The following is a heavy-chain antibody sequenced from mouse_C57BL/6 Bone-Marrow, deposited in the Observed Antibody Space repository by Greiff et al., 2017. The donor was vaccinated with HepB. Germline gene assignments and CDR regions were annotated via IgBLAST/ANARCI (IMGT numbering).Heavy chain of an antibody. Sequence: EVQLVESGGGLVKPGGSLKLSCAASGFTFSSYAMSWVRQTPEKRLEWVATISDGGSYTYYPDNVKGRFTISRDNAKNNLYLQMSHLKSEDTAMYDCARGITTVVEYFDYWGQGTTLTVSS. D-gene: IGHD1-1*01. J-gene: IGHJ2*01. V-gene: IGHV5-4*01. CDR1: GFTFSSYA. CDR2: ISDGGSYT. CDR3: ARGITTVVEYFDY.